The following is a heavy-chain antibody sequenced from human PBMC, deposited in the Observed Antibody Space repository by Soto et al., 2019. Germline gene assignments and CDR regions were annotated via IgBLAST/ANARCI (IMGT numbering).Heavy chain of an antibody. CDR2: ASARNTNT. J-gene: IGHJ5*02. CDR1: GFTFSSHV. Sequence: EVQLLESVGGLVQPGGSLRLSCAASGFTFSSHVMSWVRQAPGRGLEWVAAASARNTNTYYADSVKGPFTLSRDNSKSTVYLQLDSLRVEDTAVYHCAKDVTSHGPRGYSSSWYGWFHPWGQGTLVVVSS. CDR3: AKDVTSHGPRGYSSSWYGWFHP. V-gene: IGHV3-23*01. D-gene: IGHD6-13*01.